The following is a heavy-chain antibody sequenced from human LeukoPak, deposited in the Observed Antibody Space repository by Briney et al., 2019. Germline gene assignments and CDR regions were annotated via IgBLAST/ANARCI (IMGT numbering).Heavy chain of an antibody. D-gene: IGHD7-27*01. CDR1: GFTFSSYS. Sequence: SGGSLRLCCAASGFTFSSYSMNWVRQATGKGLEWVSSISSSSSYIYYADAVKGRFTISRDNAKNSLYLQMNSLRAEDTAVYYCARDWAGYGMDVWGQGTTVTVSS. CDR2: ISSSSSYI. J-gene: IGHJ6*02. CDR3: ARDWAGYGMDV. V-gene: IGHV3-21*01.